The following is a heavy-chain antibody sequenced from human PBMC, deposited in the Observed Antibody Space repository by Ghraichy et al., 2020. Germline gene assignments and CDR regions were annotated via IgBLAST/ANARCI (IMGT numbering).Heavy chain of an antibody. D-gene: IGHD1-7*01. V-gene: IGHV3-74*03. CDR3: VRDGNYKIDY. CDR2: IKSDGIST. CDR1: GFTFSSSW. Sequence: GGSLRLSCAASGFTFSSSWMHWVRQAPGKGLVWVSRIKSDGISTMYMDSVKGLFTVSRDNATNTLYLQMNSLRAEDTAVYYCVRDGNYKIDYWGQGTLVTVSS. J-gene: IGHJ4*02.